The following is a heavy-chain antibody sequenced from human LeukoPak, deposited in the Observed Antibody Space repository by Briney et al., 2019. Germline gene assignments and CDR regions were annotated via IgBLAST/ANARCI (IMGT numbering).Heavy chain of an antibody. J-gene: IGHJ6*02. CDR3: ARVPGIAAAGIGYYYYGMDV. CDR1: GFTFSSYD. V-gene: IGHV3-13*01. D-gene: IGHD6-13*01. Sequence: GGSLRLSCAASGFTFSSYDMHWVRQATGKGLEWVSAIGTAGDTYYPGSVKGRFTISRENAKNSLYLGMNSLRAGDTAVYYCARVPGIAAAGIGYYYYGMDVWGQGTTVTVSS. CDR2: IGTAGDT.